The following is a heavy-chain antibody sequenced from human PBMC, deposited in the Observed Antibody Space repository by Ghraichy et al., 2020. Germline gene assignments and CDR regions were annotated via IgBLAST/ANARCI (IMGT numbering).Heavy chain of an antibody. D-gene: IGHD3-16*01. Sequence: SETLSLTCAVYGGSFSGYYWSWIRQPPGKGLEWIGEINHSGSTNYNPSLKSRVTISVDTSKNQFSLKLSSVTAADTAVYYCARSRGSYFNNWGQGTLVTVSS. CDR1: GGSFSGYY. V-gene: IGHV4-34*01. J-gene: IGHJ4*02. CDR2: INHSGST. CDR3: ARSRGSYFNN.